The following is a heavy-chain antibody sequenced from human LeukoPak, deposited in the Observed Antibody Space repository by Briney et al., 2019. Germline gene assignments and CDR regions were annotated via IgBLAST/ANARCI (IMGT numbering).Heavy chain of an antibody. V-gene: IGHV4-39*07. D-gene: IGHD1-26*01. CDR1: GGSISSSSYY. CDR3: ARDLVGATRGGFDY. J-gene: IGHJ4*02. CDR2: IYYGGST. Sequence: SETLSLTCTVSGGSISSSSYYWGWIRQPPGKGLEWIGSIYYGGSTYYNPSLKSRVTISVDTSKNQFSLKVSSVTAADTAVYYCARDLVGATRGGFDYWGQGTLVTVSS.